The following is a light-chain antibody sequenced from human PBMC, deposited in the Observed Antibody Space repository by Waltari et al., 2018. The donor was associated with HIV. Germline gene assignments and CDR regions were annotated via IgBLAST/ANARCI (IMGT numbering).Light chain of an antibody. CDR1: RSNIGSGYE. CDR3: QSYDSSLNKV. Sequence: QSVLTQPPSMSGAPGQRVTISCTGSRSNIGSGYEVHWYQQLPGTAPKLLIYGNTNRPSGVPDRFSGSKSDTSASLAITGLQAEDEADYYCQSYDSSLNKVFGGGTKLTVL. J-gene: IGLJ2*01. V-gene: IGLV1-40*01. CDR2: GNT.